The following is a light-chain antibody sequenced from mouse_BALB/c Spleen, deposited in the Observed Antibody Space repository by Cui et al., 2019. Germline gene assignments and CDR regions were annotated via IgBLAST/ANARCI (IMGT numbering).Light chain of an antibody. CDR3: QHFWGTPPT. CDR2: AAT. V-gene: IGKV12-46*01. CDR1: ENIYSN. Sequence: DIQMTQSPAPLSVSVGETVTITCRASENIYSNLAWYQQKQGKSPQLLVYAATNLADGVPSRFSGSGSGTQYSLKINSLQSEDFGSYYCQHFWGTPPTFGGGTKLEIK. J-gene: IGKJ1*01.